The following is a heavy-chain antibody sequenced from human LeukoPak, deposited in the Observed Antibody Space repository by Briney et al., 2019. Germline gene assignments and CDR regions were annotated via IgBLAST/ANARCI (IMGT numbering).Heavy chain of an antibody. Sequence: SETLSLTCTVSGASISIGSFYWTWIRQPAGKGLEWIGRIYTSGSTDYSPSLKSRVTISVDTSKNQFSLKLSSVPAADTAVYYCAREGGSGYCSGGSCYGWRNLDYWGQGTLVTVSS. V-gene: IGHV4-61*02. CDR3: AREGGSGYCSGGSCYGWRNLDY. CDR2: IYTSGST. CDR1: GASISIGSFY. J-gene: IGHJ4*02. D-gene: IGHD2-15*01.